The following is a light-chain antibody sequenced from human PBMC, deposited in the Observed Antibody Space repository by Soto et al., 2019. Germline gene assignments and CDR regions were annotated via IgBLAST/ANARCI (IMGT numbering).Light chain of an antibody. V-gene: IGKV1-9*01. Sequence: IQLTQFPSSLSASIGDRVTITCRASQGIRNYLAWYQQKPGKAPILLIYDSSTLLSGVPSRFGGSGSGTDFTLTISSLQPEDYATYYCQQRNSYQVTFGQGTRLEIK. J-gene: IGKJ5*01. CDR1: QGIRNY. CDR2: DSS. CDR3: QQRNSYQVT.